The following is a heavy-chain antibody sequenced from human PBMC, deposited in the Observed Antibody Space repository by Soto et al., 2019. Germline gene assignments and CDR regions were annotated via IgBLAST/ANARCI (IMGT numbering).Heavy chain of an antibody. J-gene: IGHJ4*02. Sequence: QVQLQESGPGLVKPSQTLSLTCTVSGGSISSGGYYWSWIRQHPGKGLEWIGYIYYSGSTYYNPSLESRVTISVYTPKNQFSLKLSSVTAADTAVYCCAGGETLVGAVDYWGQGTLVTVSS. V-gene: IGHV4-31*03. D-gene: IGHD1-26*01. CDR3: AGGETLVGAVDY. CDR2: IYYSGST. CDR1: GGSISSGGYY.